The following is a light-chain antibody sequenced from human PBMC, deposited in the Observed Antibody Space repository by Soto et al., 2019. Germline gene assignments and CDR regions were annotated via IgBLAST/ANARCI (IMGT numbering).Light chain of an antibody. CDR1: QSVSSSY. Sequence: EIVLTQSPGTLSLSPGERATLSCRASQSVSSSYLAWYQQKPGQAPRLLIYGASSRATGVPDRFSGSGSGTELTLNISRLEPEDFAVYYCQQYGSSPTTFGQGTKVQIK. CDR2: GAS. J-gene: IGKJ1*01. CDR3: QQYGSSPTT. V-gene: IGKV3-20*01.